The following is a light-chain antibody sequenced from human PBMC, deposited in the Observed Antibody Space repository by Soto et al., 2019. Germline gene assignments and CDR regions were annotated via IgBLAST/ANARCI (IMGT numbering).Light chain of an antibody. Sequence: QSVLTQPASVSGSPGQSITISCTGTSSDVGGYDLVSWYQQHPGKAPKLIIYEGSKRPSGISNRFSGSKSGNPASLIISGLQGDDEGDYYCCDYVSSNNLLFCGGTKVTVL. J-gene: IGLJ3*02. CDR2: EGS. CDR3: CDYVSSNNLL. V-gene: IGLV2-23*01. CDR1: SSDVGGYDL.